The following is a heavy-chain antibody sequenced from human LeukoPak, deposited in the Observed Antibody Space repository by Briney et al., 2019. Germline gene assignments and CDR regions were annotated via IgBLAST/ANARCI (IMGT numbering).Heavy chain of an antibody. V-gene: IGHV3-30*03. Sequence: GGSLRLSCAPSGFTFSRHGMHWVRQAPGKGLEWVAVISYDGSNKYYADSVKGRFTISRDNSKNTLYLQMNSLRAEDTAVYYCARGRSSSGWYSYMFDYWGQGTLVTVSS. CDR2: ISYDGSNK. CDR1: GFTFSRHG. J-gene: IGHJ4*02. CDR3: ARGRSSSGWYSYMFDY. D-gene: IGHD6-19*01.